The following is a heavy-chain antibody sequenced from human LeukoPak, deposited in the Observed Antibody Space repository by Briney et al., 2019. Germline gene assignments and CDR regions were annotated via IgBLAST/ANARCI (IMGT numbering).Heavy chain of an antibody. D-gene: IGHD3-9*01. Sequence: PSGSLSLTCAVSGCSISSSNWWCWVRQPPGKGLEWIGEIYHSGSTNYNPSLKSRFTISIDKSKNQFSLKESSVTAADTAVYYCARIGIRYFDLTYWGQGTMVTVSS. CDR3: ARIGIRYFDLTY. CDR1: GCSISSSNW. CDR2: IYHSGST. J-gene: IGHJ4*02. V-gene: IGHV4-4*02.